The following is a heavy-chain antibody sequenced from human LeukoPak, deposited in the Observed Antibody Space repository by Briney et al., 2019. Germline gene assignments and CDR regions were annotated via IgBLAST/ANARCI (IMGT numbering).Heavy chain of an antibody. CDR2: IYYSGST. Sequence: SETLSLTCTVSGGSISSYYWSWIRQPPGKGLEWIGYIYYSGSTNYNPSLKSRVTISVDTSKNQFSLKLSSVTPEDTAVYYCARATMVRGVIEEFDYWGQGTLVTVSS. D-gene: IGHD3-10*01. V-gene: IGHV4-59*12. CDR3: ARATMVRGVIEEFDY. J-gene: IGHJ4*02. CDR1: GGSISSYY.